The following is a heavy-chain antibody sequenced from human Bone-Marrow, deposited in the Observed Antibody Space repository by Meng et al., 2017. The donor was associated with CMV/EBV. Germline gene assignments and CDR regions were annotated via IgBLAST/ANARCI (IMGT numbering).Heavy chain of an antibody. CDR3: ASRWVRCSSSVWFDP. Sequence: SVKVSCKDSGGTFSSYAISWVRQAPGQGLEWMGGIIPIFGTANYAQKFQGRVTITTDESTSTAYMELSSLRSEDTAVYYCASRWVRCSSSVWFDPWGQGTLVTVSS. V-gene: IGHV1-69*05. CDR2: IIPIFGTA. CDR1: GGTFSSYA. D-gene: IGHD6-6*01. J-gene: IGHJ5*02.